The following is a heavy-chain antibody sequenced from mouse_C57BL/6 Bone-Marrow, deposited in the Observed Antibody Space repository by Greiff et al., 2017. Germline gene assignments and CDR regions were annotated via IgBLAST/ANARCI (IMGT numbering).Heavy chain of an antibody. V-gene: IGHV2-2*01. Sequence: QVQLQQSGPGLVQPSQSLSITCPVSGFSLTSYGVHCVLPSPGKGLVWRGVIWSGGSTDYNAAFISRLSISKDNSKSQVFFKMNSLQADDTAIYYCASSLYYYAMDYWGQGTSGTVSS. J-gene: IGHJ4*01. CDR1: GFSLTSYG. CDR2: IWSGGST. CDR3: ASSLYYYAMDY. D-gene: IGHD6-5*01.